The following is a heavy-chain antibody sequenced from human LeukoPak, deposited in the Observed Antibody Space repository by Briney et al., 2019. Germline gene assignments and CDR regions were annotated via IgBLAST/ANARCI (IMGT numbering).Heavy chain of an antibody. D-gene: IGHD5-24*01. J-gene: IGHJ5*02. Sequence: SPTLSLSCAISGDSVSTNRGAWNWIRQSPSRGLEWLGRTYYTSRWYTDYAESVKGRITINSDTSKNQFSLQLNSVTPEDTALYYCARAERRDGYNYWFDPWGQGTLVTVSS. CDR1: GDSVSTNRGA. V-gene: IGHV6-1*01. CDR3: ARAERRDGYNYWFDP. CDR2: TYYTSRWYT.